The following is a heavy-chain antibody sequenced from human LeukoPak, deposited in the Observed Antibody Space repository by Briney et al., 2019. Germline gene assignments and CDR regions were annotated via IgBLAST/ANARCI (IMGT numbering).Heavy chain of an antibody. CDR2: IYTSGST. J-gene: IGHJ4*02. CDR1: GGSISSYY. Sequence: YPSETLSLTCTVSGGSISSYYWSWIRQPAGKGLEWIGRIYTSGSTNYNPSLKSRVTMSVDTSKNQFSLKLSSVTAADTAVYYCARHDRAGYSSGWYADYWGQGTLVTVSS. V-gene: IGHV4-4*07. CDR3: ARHDRAGYSSGWYADY. D-gene: IGHD6-19*01.